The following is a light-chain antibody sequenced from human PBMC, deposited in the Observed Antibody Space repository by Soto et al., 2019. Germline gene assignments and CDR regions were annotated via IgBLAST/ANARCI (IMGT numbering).Light chain of an antibody. V-gene: IGKV3-15*01. CDR2: GAS. Sequence: EIVMTQSPATLSVSPGERATLSCRASQSVSSNLAWYQQTPGQAPRLLIYGASTRSTGIPARFSGSGSGTEFTLTISSLQSEDFEVYYCHQYNNWPPLNFGGGTKVEIK. CDR1: QSVSSN. CDR3: HQYNNWPPLN. J-gene: IGKJ4*01.